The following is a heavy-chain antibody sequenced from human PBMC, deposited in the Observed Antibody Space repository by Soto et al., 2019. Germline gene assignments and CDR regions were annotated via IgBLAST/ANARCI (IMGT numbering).Heavy chain of an antibody. CDR2: IVPNVGTV. Sequence: SVKVSCKSSGGTFSSFINYPINWVRQAPGQGLEWMGGIVPNVGTVNYAQKFRGKVTITADKSTGTAYMELSSLRSEDTALYYCARRDTSGFLRYFDNWGQGTQVTVSS. V-gene: IGHV1-69*06. CDR1: GGTFSSFINYP. J-gene: IGHJ4*02. CDR3: ARRDTSGFLRYFDN. D-gene: IGHD3-3*01.